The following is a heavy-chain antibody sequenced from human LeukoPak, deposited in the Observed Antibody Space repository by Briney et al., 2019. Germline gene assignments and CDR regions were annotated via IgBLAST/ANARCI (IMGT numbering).Heavy chain of an antibody. D-gene: IGHD1-1*01. Sequence: SQTLSLTCTVSGGSISSGSYYWSWIRQPAGKGLEWIGRIYTSGSTNYNPSLKSRVTISVDTSKGQFSLKLSSVTAADTAVYYCARTPTDWNPDYWGQGTLVTVSS. CDR1: GGSISSGSYY. V-gene: IGHV4-61*02. CDR3: ARTPTDWNPDY. CDR2: IYTSGST. J-gene: IGHJ4*02.